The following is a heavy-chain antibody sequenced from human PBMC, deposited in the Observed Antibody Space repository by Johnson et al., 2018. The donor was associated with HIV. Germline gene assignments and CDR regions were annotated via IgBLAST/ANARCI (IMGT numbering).Heavy chain of an antibody. CDR1: GFTFSSYA. D-gene: IGHD5-18*01. CDR3: AKEVPVYSYGYYDAFDI. V-gene: IGHV3-30*04. CDR2: ISSDGSNK. J-gene: IGHJ3*02. Sequence: QVQLVESGGGVVQPGRSLRLSCAASGFTFSSYAMHWVRQAPGKGLEWVAVISSDGSNKYYADSVKGRFTISRDNSKNTLDLQMNSLRAEDTAVYYCAKEVPVYSYGYYDAFDIWGQGTMVTVSS.